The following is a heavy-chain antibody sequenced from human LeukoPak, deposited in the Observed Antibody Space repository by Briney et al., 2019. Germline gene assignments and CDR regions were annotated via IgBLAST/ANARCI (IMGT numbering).Heavy chain of an antibody. CDR1: GFTFDDYA. Sequence: PGGSLRLSCAASGFTFDDYAMHWVRQAPGKGLEWVSGISWNSGSIGYADSVKGRFTISRDNAKNSLYLQMNSLRAEDTALYYCAKDQITGLICRSWYGDSGLDPWGQGTLVTVSS. J-gene: IGHJ5*02. D-gene: IGHD6-13*01. CDR3: AKDQITGLICRSWYGDSGLDP. CDR2: ISWNSGSI. V-gene: IGHV3-9*01.